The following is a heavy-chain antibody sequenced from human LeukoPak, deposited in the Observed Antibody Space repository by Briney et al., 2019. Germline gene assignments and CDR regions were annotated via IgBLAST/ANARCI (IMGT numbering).Heavy chain of an antibody. Sequence: QTGGSLRLSCAASGFTFSSYGMHWVRQAPGKGLEWVAVIWYDGSNKYYADSVKGRFTISRDNSKNTLYLQMNSLRAEDTAVYYCARRGWNDAFDIWGQGTMATVSS. CDR2: IWYDGSNK. D-gene: IGHD1-1*01. CDR3: ARRGWNDAFDI. J-gene: IGHJ3*02. V-gene: IGHV3-33*01. CDR1: GFTFSSYG.